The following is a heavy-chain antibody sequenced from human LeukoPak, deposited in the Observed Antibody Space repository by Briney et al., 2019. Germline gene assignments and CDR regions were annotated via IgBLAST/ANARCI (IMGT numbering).Heavy chain of an antibody. CDR2: IYYSGST. CDR1: GGSISVTPYY. CDR3: ARASTIFGHFAY. Sequence: SETQSLTCAISGGSISVTPYYWGWIRQPPGKGLEWIGSIYYSGSTYYNPSLKSRLTISVDTSKNQFSLKLTSVTAADTAVYYCARASTIFGHFAYWGRGTLVTVSS. J-gene: IGHJ4*02. V-gene: IGHV4-39*07. D-gene: IGHD3-3*01.